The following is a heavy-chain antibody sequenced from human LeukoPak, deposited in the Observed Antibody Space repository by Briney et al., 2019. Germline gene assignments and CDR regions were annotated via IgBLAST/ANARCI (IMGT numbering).Heavy chain of an antibody. CDR2: ISYDGSNK. D-gene: IGHD3-9*01. Sequence: TGGSLRLSCAASGFTFSSYGLHWVRQAPVKGLEWVAVISYDGSNKYYADSVKGRFTISRDNSKNTLYLQMNSLRAEDTAVYYCGKAYYDTLTGYYKPVDYWGQGTLVTVSS. CDR1: GFTFSSYG. CDR3: GKAYYDTLTGYYKPVDY. V-gene: IGHV3-30*18. J-gene: IGHJ4*02.